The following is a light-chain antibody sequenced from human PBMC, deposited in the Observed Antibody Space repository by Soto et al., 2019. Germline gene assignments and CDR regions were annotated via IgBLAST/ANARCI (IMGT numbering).Light chain of an antibody. CDR2: AAS. CDR1: QNVRNTY. V-gene: IGKV3-20*01. Sequence: DIVLTQSPGTLSLSPGERATLSCRASQNVRNTYLAWYQQKAGQAPRLLIYAASSRATGIPDRFSGSGSGTDFNLTITGLEPEDFAVYYCQQYGSSPDLITFGPGTKVDIK. J-gene: IGKJ3*01. CDR3: QQYGSSPDLIT.